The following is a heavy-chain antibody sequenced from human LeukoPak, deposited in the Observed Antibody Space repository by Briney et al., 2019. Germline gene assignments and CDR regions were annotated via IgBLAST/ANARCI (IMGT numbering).Heavy chain of an antibody. Sequence: SETLSLTCTVSGGSISSYYWSWIRQPPGKGLEWIGYIYYSGSTNYNPSLKSRVTISVDTSKNQFSLKLSSVTAADTAVYYCARGHRIAARPFDYWGQGTLVTVSS. D-gene: IGHD6-6*01. CDR2: IYYSGST. V-gene: IGHV4-59*01. CDR3: ARGHRIAARPFDY. J-gene: IGHJ4*02. CDR1: GGSISSYY.